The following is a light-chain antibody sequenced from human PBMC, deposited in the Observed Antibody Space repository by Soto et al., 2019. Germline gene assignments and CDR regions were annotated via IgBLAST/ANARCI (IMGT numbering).Light chain of an antibody. J-gene: IGKJ3*01. CDR2: AAS. Sequence: DIQMTQSPSSLSASIGDTVTITCRASQDIANYLAWYQQRPGKAPKLLIYAASTLESGVPSRFRGGGSGTDFSLSRSGRQPEDVASYYCHFYDSVSIFTFGTGRFTFGPGTQVDIK. CDR3: HFYDSVSIFTFGTGRFT. V-gene: IGKV1-27*01. CDR1: QDIANY.